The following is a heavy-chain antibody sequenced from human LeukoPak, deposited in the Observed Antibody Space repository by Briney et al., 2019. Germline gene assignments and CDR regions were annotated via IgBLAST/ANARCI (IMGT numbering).Heavy chain of an antibody. V-gene: IGHV4-59*06. J-gene: IGHJ4*02. CDR2: IYYSGST. D-gene: IGHD2-21*02. CDR3: ARSEVQDIVVVTAPDY. Sequence: GSLRLSFAASGFTVSSNYMSWDRQAPGKGLEWVGYIYYSGSTYYNPSIKSRVTISVDTSKNQFSLKLSSVTAADTAVYYCARSEVQDIVVVTAPDYWGQGTLVTVSS. CDR1: GFTVSSNY.